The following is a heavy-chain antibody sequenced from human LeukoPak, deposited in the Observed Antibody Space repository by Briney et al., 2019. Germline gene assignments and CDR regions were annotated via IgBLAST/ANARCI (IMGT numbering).Heavy chain of an antibody. CDR1: GGSISSGDYY. J-gene: IGHJ5*02. CDR3: ARSSSGWYKDNWFDP. Sequence: PSETLSLTCTVSGGSISSGDYYWSWIRQPPGKGLEWIGYIYYSGSTYYNPSLKSRVTISVDTSKNQFSLKLSSVTAADTAVYYCARSSSGWYKDNWFDPWGQGTLVTVSS. CDR2: IYYSGST. V-gene: IGHV4-30-4*08. D-gene: IGHD6-19*01.